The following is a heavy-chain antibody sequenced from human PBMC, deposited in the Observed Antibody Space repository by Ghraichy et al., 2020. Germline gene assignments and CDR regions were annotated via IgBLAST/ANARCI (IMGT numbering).Heavy chain of an antibody. Sequence: SETLSLTCAVYGGSFSGYYWSWIRQPPGKGLEWIGEINHSGSNNYNPSLKSRVTISVDTSKNQFSLKLSSVTAADTAVYYCARERQWRSWFDPWGQGTLVTVSS. CDR3: ARERQWRSWFDP. CDR1: GGSFSGYY. D-gene: IGHD6-19*01. CDR2: INHSGSN. J-gene: IGHJ5*02. V-gene: IGHV4-34*01.